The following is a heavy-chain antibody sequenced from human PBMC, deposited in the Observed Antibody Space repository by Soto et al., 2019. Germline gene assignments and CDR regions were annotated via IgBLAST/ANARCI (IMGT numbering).Heavy chain of an antibody. V-gene: IGHV4-59*01. D-gene: IGHD6-6*01. J-gene: IGHJ6*03. CDR1: GGSIISYY. Sequence: PSETHSLTSTFSGGSIISYYWSWIRQPTGKGLEWIGYIYYSGSTNYNPSLKSRVTISVDTSKNQFSLKLSSVTAADTAVYYCARPPRPGYYYYYMDVWGKGTTVTVSS. CDR2: IYYSGST. CDR3: ARPPRPGYYYYYMDV.